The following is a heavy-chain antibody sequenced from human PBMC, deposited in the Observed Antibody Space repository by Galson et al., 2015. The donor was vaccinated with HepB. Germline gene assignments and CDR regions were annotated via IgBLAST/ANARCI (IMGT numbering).Heavy chain of an antibody. D-gene: IGHD6-13*01. CDR3: ARDGMGYSSSWYNCWFDP. Sequence: SVKVSCKASGYTFTSYYMHWVRQAPGQGLEWMGIINPSGGSTSYAQKFQGRVTMTRDTSTSTVYMELSSLRSEDTAVYYCARDGMGYSSSWYNCWFDPWGQGTLVTVSS. CDR2: INPSGGST. CDR1: GYTFTSYY. J-gene: IGHJ5*02. V-gene: IGHV1-46*01.